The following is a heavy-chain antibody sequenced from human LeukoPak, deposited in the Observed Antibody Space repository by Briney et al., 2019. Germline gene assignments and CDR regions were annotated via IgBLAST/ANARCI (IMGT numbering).Heavy chain of an antibody. V-gene: IGHV4-31*03. D-gene: IGHD1-1*01. J-gene: IGHJ4*02. CDR1: GGSISSGGYS. CDR2: IYYSGST. Sequence: SQTLSLTCTVSGGSISSGGYSWSWIRQHPGKGLEWIGYIYYSGSTYYNPSLKSRVTISVDTSKNQFSLKLSSVTAADTAVYYCASKNEGSGSIDYWGQGTLVTVSS. CDR3: ASKNEGSGSIDY.